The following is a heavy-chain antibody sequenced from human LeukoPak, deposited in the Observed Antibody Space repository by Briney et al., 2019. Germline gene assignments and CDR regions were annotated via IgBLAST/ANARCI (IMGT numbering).Heavy chain of an antibody. D-gene: IGHD6-6*01. CDR1: GGSISSYY. V-gene: IGHV4-59*12. CDR3: ARDPYSSSSGDY. CDR2: IYYSGST. J-gene: IGHJ4*02. Sequence: SETLSLTCTVSGGSISSYYWSWIRQPPGKGLEWIGYIYYSGSTNYNPSLKSRVTISVDTSKNQFSLKLSSVTAADTAVYYCARDPYSSSSGDYWGQGTLVTVSS.